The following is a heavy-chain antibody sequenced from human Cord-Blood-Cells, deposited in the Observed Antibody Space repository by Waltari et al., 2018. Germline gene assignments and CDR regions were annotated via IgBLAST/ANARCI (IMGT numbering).Heavy chain of an antibody. CDR2: FDPEDGET. D-gene: IGHD2-8*01. V-gene: IGHV1-24*01. J-gene: IGHJ3*02. CDR1: GYTLTELS. Sequence: QVQLVQSGAEVKKPGASVTVSCKVSGYTLTELSMHCVRQAHGNGLEWMGGFDPEDGETIYAQKFQGRVTMTEDTSTDTAYMELSSLRSEDTAVYYCATVGYCTNGVCYIDDAFDIWGQGTMVTVSS. CDR3: ATVGYCTNGVCYIDDAFDI.